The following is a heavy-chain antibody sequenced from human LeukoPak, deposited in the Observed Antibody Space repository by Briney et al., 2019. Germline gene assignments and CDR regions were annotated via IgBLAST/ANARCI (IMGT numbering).Heavy chain of an antibody. Sequence: GASVKVSCKASGGTFSSYAISWVRQMPGKGLEWRGIIYPGDSDTRYSPSFQGQVTISADKSISTAYLQWSSLKASDTAMYYCASGGPDAFDIWGQGTMVTVSS. J-gene: IGHJ3*02. CDR1: GGTFSSYA. CDR2: IYPGDSDT. D-gene: IGHD3-16*01. V-gene: IGHV5-51*01. CDR3: ASGGPDAFDI.